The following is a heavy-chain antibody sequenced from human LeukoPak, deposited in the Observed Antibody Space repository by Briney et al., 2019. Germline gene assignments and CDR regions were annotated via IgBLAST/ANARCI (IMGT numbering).Heavy chain of an antibody. CDR1: VGSLSSYY. Sequence: SETLSLTCTVSVGSLSSYYWSWLRQPPGTEVEGMGYIYYSGSTNYNPSLQSRVTISEDTSKNQFSLKLSTVTPAHPALYFCARAYSGRSFYFGCWGQRAPVTV. V-gene: IGHV4-59*01. CDR2: IYYSGST. J-gene: IGHJ4*02. CDR3: ARAYSGRSFYFGC. D-gene: IGHD1-26*01.